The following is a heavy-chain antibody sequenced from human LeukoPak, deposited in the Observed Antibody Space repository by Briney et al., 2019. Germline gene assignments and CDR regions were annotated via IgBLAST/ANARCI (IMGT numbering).Heavy chain of an antibody. D-gene: IGHD6-13*01. Sequence: SETLSLTCCVSGESISGGGYYFSWIRQYPGKGLEWIGVISFSGTTYFNPSLKSRINISLDTSKNQFSLHLSSVTAADTAVYYCARDGAATGKPYFDYWGQGTLVTVSS. CDR3: ARDGAATGKPYFDY. V-gene: IGHV4-30-4*08. J-gene: IGHJ4*02. CDR1: GESISGGGYY. CDR2: ISFSGTT.